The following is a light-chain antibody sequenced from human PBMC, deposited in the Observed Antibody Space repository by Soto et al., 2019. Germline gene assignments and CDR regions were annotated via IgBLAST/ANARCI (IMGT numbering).Light chain of an antibody. J-gene: IGKJ1*01. CDR2: AAS. CDR3: QQSYSTPRT. CDR1: QSISSY. V-gene: IGKV1-39*01. Sequence: DIQMTQSPSSLSASVVDRVTITCRASQSISSYLNWYQQKPGKAPKLLIYAASSLQSGVPSRFSGSGSGTDFTLTISSLQPEDFATYYCQQSYSTPRTCGQGTKVDNK.